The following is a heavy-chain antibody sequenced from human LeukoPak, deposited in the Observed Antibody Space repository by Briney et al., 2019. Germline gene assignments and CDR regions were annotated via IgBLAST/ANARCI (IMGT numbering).Heavy chain of an antibody. D-gene: IGHD2-2*01. CDR2: IYPGDSDT. J-gene: IGHJ3*02. V-gene: IGHV5-51*01. Sequence: GESLKISFKGSGYSFTSYWIGWVRQMPGKGLEWMGIIYPGDSDTRYSPSFQGQVTISADKSISTAYLQWSSLKASDTAMYYCARGIVVVPAAHDAFDIWGQGTMVTVSS. CDR3: ARGIVVVPAAHDAFDI. CDR1: GYSFTSYW.